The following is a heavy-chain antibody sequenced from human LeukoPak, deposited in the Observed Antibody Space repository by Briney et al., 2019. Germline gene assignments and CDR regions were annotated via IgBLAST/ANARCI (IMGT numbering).Heavy chain of an antibody. CDR2: ISSSSSYI. D-gene: IGHD3-16*01. CDR3: ARDGDIGGYYYYMDV. J-gene: IGHJ6*03. V-gene: IGHV3-21*01. Sequence: PGGSLRLSCAASGFTFSSYSMNWVRQAPGKGLEWVSSISSSSSYIYYADSVKGRFTISRDNAKNSLYLQMNSLRAEDTAVYYCARDGDIGGYYYYMDVWGKGTTVTVSS. CDR1: GFTFSSYS.